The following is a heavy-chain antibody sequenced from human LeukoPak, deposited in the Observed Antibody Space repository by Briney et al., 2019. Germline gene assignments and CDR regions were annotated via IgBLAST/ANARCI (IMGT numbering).Heavy chain of an antibody. Sequence: ASVKVSFKASGYSFISYDINWVRQAPGQGLEWMGWMNPNSGYAGFAQKFQGRVTSTRDTSTGTAYLELSSLRSEDTAVYFCARGEYYGSGSWGYWGQGSLVTVSS. V-gene: IGHV1-8*02. CDR1: GYSFISYD. D-gene: IGHD3-10*01. CDR2: MNPNSGYA. CDR3: ARGEYYGSGSWGY. J-gene: IGHJ4*02.